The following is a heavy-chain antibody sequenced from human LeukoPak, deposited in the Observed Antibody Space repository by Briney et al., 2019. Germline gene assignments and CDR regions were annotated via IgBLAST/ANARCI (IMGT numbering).Heavy chain of an antibody. Sequence: SETLSLTCTVSGGSISSYHWSWIRQPPGKGLEWIGYIYYSGSTNYNPSLKSRVTISVDTSKNQFSLKLSSVTAADTAVYYCARQPLPVYFDYWGQGTLVTVSS. CDR3: ARQPLPVYFDY. V-gene: IGHV4-59*08. J-gene: IGHJ4*02. CDR2: IYYSGST. CDR1: GGSISSYH.